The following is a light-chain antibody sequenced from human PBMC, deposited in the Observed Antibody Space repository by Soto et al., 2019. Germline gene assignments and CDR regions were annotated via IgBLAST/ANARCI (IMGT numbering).Light chain of an antibody. Sequence: QSALTQPASVSGSPGQSITISCTGTSSDVGGYNLVSWYQQHPGKAPKLMIYEGNKRPSGVSNRFSGSKSGNRASLTISGLRAEDEADYYCSSYASGSTSVVFGGGTKLTVL. CDR2: EGN. V-gene: IGLV2-23*01. CDR3: SSYASGSTSVV. J-gene: IGLJ2*01. CDR1: SSDVGGYNL.